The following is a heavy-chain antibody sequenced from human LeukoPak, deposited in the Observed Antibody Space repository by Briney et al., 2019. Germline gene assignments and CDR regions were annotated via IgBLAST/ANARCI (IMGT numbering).Heavy chain of an antibody. CDR1: GGTFSSYA. CDR3: AREGYYDSSGYPPTGFDY. J-gene: IGHJ4*02. CDR2: IIPIFGTA. D-gene: IGHD3-22*01. V-gene: IGHV1-69*01. Sequence: SVKVSCTASGGTFSSYAISWVRQAPGQGLEWMGGIIPIFGTANYAQKFQGRVTITADESTSTAYMELSSLRSEDTAVYYCAREGYYDSSGYPPTGFDYWGQGTLVTVSS.